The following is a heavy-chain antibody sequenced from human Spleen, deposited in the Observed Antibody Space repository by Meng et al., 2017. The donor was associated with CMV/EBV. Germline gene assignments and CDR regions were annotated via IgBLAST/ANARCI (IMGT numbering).Heavy chain of an antibody. CDR1: GFTFSSYG. CDR3: AKYCSSTSCHGWFDP. V-gene: IGHV3-30*02. Sequence: GESLKISCAASGFTFSSYGMHWVRQAPGKGLEWVAFIRYDGSNKYYADSVKGRFTISRDNSKNTLYLQMNSLRAEDTAVYHCAKYCSSTSCHGWFDPWGQGTLVTVSS. D-gene: IGHD2-2*01. J-gene: IGHJ5*02. CDR2: IRYDGSNK.